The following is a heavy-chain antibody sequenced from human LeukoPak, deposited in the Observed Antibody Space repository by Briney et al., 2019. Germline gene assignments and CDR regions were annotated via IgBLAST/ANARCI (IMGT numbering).Heavy chain of an antibody. J-gene: IGHJ5*02. CDR3: ARGGLNWNYRGWFDP. D-gene: IGHD1-7*01. Sequence: SETLSLTCTVSGGSISSSSYYWGWIRQPPGQGLGWIGSIYYSGSTYYNPSLKSRVTISVDTSKNQFSLKLSSVTAADTAVYYCARGGLNWNYRGWFDPWGQGTLVTVSS. CDR2: IYYSGST. CDR1: GGSISSSSYY. V-gene: IGHV4-39*07.